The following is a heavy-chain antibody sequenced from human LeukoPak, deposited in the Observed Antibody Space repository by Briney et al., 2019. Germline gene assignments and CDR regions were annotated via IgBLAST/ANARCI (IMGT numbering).Heavy chain of an antibody. J-gene: IGHJ5*02. CDR2: MNPNSGNT. D-gene: IGHD2-15*01. Sequence: ASVKVSCKASGYTFTSYDINWVRPATGQGLEWMGWMNPNSGNTGYAQKFQGRVTMTRNTSISTAYMELSSLRSEDTAVYYCARGRNYCSGGSCQNWFDPWGQGSLVTVSS. CDR3: ARGRNYCSGGSCQNWFDP. V-gene: IGHV1-8*01. CDR1: GYTFTSYD.